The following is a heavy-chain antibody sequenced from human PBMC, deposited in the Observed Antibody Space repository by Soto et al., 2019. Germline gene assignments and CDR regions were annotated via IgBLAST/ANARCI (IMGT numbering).Heavy chain of an antibody. D-gene: IGHD4-17*01. V-gene: IGHV3-21*01. Sequence: GGSLRLSCAASGFTFSSYSMNWVRQAPGKGLEWVSSISSSSSYIYYADSVKGRFTVSRDNAKNSLYLQMNSLRAEDTAVYYCARTTVTIVGGPDWGQGTLVTVSS. CDR1: GFTFSSYS. CDR3: ARTTVTIVGGPD. CDR2: ISSSSSYI. J-gene: IGHJ4*02.